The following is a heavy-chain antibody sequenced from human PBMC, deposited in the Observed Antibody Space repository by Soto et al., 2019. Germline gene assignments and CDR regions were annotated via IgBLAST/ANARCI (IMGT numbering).Heavy chain of an antibody. D-gene: IGHD3-3*01. CDR3: ARGPYDFWSGDPDYYYYYMDV. J-gene: IGHJ6*03. CDR1: GGCISRWY. CDR2: IYYSGST. V-gene: IGHV4-59*08. Sequence: PSETRSLACTVGGGCISRWYWSWIRQPPGKGLEWIGYIYYSGSTNYNPSLKSRVTISVDTSKNQFSLKLSSVTAADTAVYYCARGPYDFWSGDPDYYYYYMDVWGKGTTVTVSS.